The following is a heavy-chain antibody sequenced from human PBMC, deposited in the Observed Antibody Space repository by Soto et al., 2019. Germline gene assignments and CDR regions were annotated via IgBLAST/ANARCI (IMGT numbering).Heavy chain of an antibody. J-gene: IGHJ4*02. CDR3: AGSYSSGNWYFDY. V-gene: IGHV3-48*02. D-gene: IGHD3-10*01. CDR1: GFSFSAYG. Sequence: PGGSLRLSCAASGFSFSAYGMNWVRQAPGKGLEWIAYTSTSSTTKYYADSVRGRFSISRDNANDLLYLDMDKLRDEDTGIYYCAGSYSSGNWYFDYWGLGTPVTVSS. CDR2: TSTSSTTK.